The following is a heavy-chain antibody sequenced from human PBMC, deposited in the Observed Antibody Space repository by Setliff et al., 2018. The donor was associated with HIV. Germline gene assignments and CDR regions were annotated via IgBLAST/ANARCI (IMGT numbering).Heavy chain of an antibody. CDR2: IYYTGST. CDR3: ARDRYAGEIDY. Sequence: SETLSLTCTVSGGSINTGHYYWSWIRQHPGKGLEWIGYIYYTGSTCYNPSLKSRVTISIDTSNNQFSLNLSSVTAADTAVYYCARDRYAGEIDYWGQGTLVTVSS. CDR1: GGSINTGHYY. V-gene: IGHV4-31*03. J-gene: IGHJ4*02. D-gene: IGHD3-10*01.